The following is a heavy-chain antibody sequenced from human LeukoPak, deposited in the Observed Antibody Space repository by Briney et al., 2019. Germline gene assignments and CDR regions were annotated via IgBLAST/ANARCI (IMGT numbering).Heavy chain of an antibody. V-gene: IGHV3-30*04. J-gene: IGHJ4*02. CDR1: GFTFSSYA. CDR3: ARSAYCGGDCYRLLDY. D-gene: IGHD2-21*02. CDR2: ISYDGSNK. Sequence: GGSLRLSCAASGFTFSSYAMHWVRQAPGKGLEWVAVISYDGSNKYYADSVKGRFTIARENCKNTRYLKMNSLRAEDTGVYESARSAYCGGDCYRLLDYWGQGTLVTVSS.